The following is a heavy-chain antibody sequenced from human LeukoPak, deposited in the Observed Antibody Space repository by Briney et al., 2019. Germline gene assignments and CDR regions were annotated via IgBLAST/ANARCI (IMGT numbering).Heavy chain of an antibody. CDR3: ARGPYSSSSRYFDY. CDR1: GFSFSSYA. Sequence: KSGGSLRLSCATSGFSFSSYAMSWIRQPPGKGLEWIGEINHSGSTNYNPSLKSRVTISVDTSKNQFSLKLSSVTAADTAVYYCARGPYSSSSRYFDYWGQGTLVTVSS. CDR2: INHSGST. V-gene: IGHV4-34*01. D-gene: IGHD6-6*01. J-gene: IGHJ4*02.